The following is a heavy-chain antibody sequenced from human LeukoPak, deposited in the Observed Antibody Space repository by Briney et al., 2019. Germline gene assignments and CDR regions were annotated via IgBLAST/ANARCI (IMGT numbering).Heavy chain of an antibody. CDR1: GFTVSTNY. CDR2: IYSGGST. V-gene: IGHV3-66*01. D-gene: IGHD5-12*01. J-gene: IGHJ3*02. CDR3: ARVQGETLPTNAFDI. Sequence: GGSLRLSCAASGFTVSTNYLSWVRQAPGKGLEWVSVIYSGGSTFYADSVKGRFTISRDNSKNTLYLQMNSLRAEDTAVYYCARVQGETLPTNAFDIWGQGAMVTVSS.